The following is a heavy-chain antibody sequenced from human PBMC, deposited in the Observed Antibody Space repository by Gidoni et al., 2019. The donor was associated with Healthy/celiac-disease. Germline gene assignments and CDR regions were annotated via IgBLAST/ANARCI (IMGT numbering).Heavy chain of an antibody. CDR3: ARDRSYYLF. CDR1: GFTFSNYW. J-gene: IGHJ4*02. Sequence: EVQLVESGGGLVQPGGSLRLSCAASGFTFSNYWMGWVRQAPGQGLEGVANIKQDGSEQFYVDSVKGRFTISRDNAKDSLYLQMNSLRAEDTAVYYCARDRSYYLFWGQGTLVTVSS. CDR2: IKQDGSEQ. D-gene: IGHD3-10*01. V-gene: IGHV3-7*03.